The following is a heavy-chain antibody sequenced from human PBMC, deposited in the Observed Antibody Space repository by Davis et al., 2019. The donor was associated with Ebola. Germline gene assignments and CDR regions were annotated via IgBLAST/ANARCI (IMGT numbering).Heavy chain of an antibody. CDR2: IIPIFGTA. CDR1: GGTFNSYA. CDR3: ARDLGTPSVYYYYGMDV. V-gene: IGHV1-69*06. D-gene: IGHD2-2*01. Sequence: SVKVSCKASGGTFNSYAISWVRQAPGQGLEWMGGIIPIFGTANYAQKFQGRVTITADKSTSTAYMELSSLRSEDTAVYYCARDLGTPSVYYYYGMDVWGQGTTVTVSS. J-gene: IGHJ6*02.